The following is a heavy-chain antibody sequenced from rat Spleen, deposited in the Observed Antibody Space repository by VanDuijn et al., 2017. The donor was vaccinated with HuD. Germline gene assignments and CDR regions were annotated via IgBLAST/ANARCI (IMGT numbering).Heavy chain of an antibody. CDR2: ITFDGSGT. J-gene: IGHJ2*01. Sequence: EVQLVESDGGLVQPGRSLKLSCAASGFTFSDYYMAWVRQAPTKGLEWVATITFDGSGTYYRDSVKDRFTISRDNAKSTLYLQMDSLRSEDTATYYCARRTYYDCWGQGVMVTVSS. CDR1: GFTFSDYY. CDR3: ARRTYYDC. V-gene: IGHV5-29*01.